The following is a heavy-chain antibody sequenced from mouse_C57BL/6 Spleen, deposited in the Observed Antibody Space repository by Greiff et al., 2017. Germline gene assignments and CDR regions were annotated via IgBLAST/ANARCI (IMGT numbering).Heavy chain of an antibody. CDR2: ISSGSSTI. J-gene: IGHJ2*01. V-gene: IGHV5-17*01. CDR1: GFTFSDYG. CDR3: ARGDLDD. Sequence: EVKLMESGGGLVKPGGSLKLSCAASGFTFSDYGMYWVRQAPEKGLEWVAYISSGSSTIYYADTVKGRFTISRDNAKNTLFRQMTSLRSEDTAMYYCARGDLDDWGQGTTLTVSS.